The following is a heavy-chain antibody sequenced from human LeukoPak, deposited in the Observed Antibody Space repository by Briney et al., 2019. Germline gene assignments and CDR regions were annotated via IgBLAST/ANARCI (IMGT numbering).Heavy chain of an antibody. CDR2: INHSGST. Sequence: PSETLSLTCAVYGGSFSGYYWSWIRQPPGKGLEWIGEINHSGSTNYNPSLKSRVTISVDTSKNQFSLKLSSVTAADTAVYYCAANPRYDSRLWFDPWGQGTLVTVSS. CDR3: AANPRYDSRLWFDP. J-gene: IGHJ5*02. CDR1: GGSFSGYY. V-gene: IGHV4-34*01. D-gene: IGHD3-3*01.